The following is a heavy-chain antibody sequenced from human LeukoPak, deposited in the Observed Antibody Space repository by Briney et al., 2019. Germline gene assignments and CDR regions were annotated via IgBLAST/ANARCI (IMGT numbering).Heavy chain of an antibody. D-gene: IGHD1-7*01. CDR2: ISTSSSYI. CDR3: ARDRDWNSGFDY. Sequence: GGSLRLSCAASGFTFSNYEMNWVRQAPGKGLEWVSSISTSSSYIYYADSVKGRFTISRDDAKNSLNLQMNSLRVEDTAVYYCARDRDWNSGFDYWGQGTLVTVSS. V-gene: IGHV3-21*01. J-gene: IGHJ4*02. CDR1: GFTFSNYE.